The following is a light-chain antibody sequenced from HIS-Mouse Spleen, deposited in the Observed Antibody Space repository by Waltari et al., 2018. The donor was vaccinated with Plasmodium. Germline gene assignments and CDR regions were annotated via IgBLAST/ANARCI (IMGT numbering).Light chain of an antibody. V-gene: IGKV3-15*01. CDR1: QSVSSN. CDR2: GAS. Sequence: EIVMTQSPATLSVSPAENATVSCRASQSVSSNLAWYQQKPGQAPRLLIYGASTRATGIPARFSGSGSGTEFTLTISSLQSEDFAVYYCQQYNNWSFTFGPGTKVDIK. CDR3: QQYNNWSFT. J-gene: IGKJ3*01.